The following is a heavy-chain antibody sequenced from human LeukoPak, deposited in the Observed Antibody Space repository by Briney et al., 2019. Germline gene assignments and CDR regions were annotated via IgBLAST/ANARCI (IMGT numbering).Heavy chain of an antibody. V-gene: IGHV1-24*01. CDR3: ATVSWLGDYGAFDI. CDR2: FDPEDGET. CDR1: GYTLTELS. J-gene: IGHJ3*02. Sequence: ASVKVSCKVSGYTLTELSMHWVRQAPGKGLEWMGGFDPEDGETIYAQKFQGRVTVTEDTSTDTAYMELSSLRSEDTAVYYCATVSWLGDYGAFDIWGQGTMVTVSS. D-gene: IGHD4-17*01.